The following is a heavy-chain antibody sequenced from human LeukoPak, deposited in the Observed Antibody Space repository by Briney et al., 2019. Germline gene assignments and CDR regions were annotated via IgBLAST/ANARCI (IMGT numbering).Heavy chain of an antibody. CDR3: AKGSYYDSSGSFYFDY. J-gene: IGHJ4*02. D-gene: IGHD3-22*01. CDR1: GFTFSSYA. V-gene: IGHV3-23*01. CDR2: ISGSGDNT. Sequence: GVLRLSCAASGFTFSSYAMSWVRQAPGKGLEWVSGISGSGDNTYYADSVKGRFTISRDNSKNTLYVQVNSLGTEDTAAYYCAKGSYYDSSGSFYFDYWGQGTLVTVS.